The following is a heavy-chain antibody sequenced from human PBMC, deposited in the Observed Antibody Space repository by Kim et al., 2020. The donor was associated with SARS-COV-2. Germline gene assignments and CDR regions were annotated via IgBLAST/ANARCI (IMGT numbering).Heavy chain of an antibody. CDR3: ARSEAAAAMVYYYYGMDV. J-gene: IGHJ6*02. CDR2: TYYRSKWYN. Sequence: SQTLSLTCAISGDSVPSNSAAWNWIRQSPSRGLEWLGRTYYRSKWYNDYAVSVKSRITINPDTSKNQFSLQLNSVTPEDTAVYYCARSEAAAAMVYYYYGMDVWGQGTTVTVSS. D-gene: IGHD6-13*01. CDR1: GDSVPSNSAA. V-gene: IGHV6-1*01.